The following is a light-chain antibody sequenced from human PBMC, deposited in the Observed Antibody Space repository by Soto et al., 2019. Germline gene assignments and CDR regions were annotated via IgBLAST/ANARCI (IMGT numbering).Light chain of an antibody. Sequence: EIVLTQSPATLSLSPGERATLSCRASQSVGTYLAWYQQKPGQAPRLLIYDASNRATGIPARFSGSRSGTAFTLTISSLEPEDFAVYYCQQRTNWPPLTFGGGTKVEIK. J-gene: IGKJ4*01. V-gene: IGKV3-11*01. CDR3: QQRTNWPPLT. CDR1: QSVGTY. CDR2: DAS.